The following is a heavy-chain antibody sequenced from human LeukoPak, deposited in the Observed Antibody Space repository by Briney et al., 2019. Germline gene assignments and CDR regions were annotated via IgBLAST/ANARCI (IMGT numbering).Heavy chain of an antibody. J-gene: IGHJ4*02. V-gene: IGHV1-24*01. D-gene: IGHD6-25*01. Sequence: ASVKVSCKVSGHTLTELSMHWVRQAPGKGLEWMGGFDPEDGETIYAQKFQGRVTFTGDTSIRTAYMEVSSLTSEDTAVYYCARAPTPFYYDSSAYYSDFWGQGTLVTVSS. CDR2: FDPEDGET. CDR1: GHTLTELS. CDR3: ARAPTPFYYDSSAYYSDF.